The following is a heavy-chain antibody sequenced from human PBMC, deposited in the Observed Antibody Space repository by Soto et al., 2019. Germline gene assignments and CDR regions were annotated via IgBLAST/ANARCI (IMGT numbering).Heavy chain of an antibody. Sequence: QITLKESGPTLVKPTQTLTMTCTFSGFSLDTSGVGVGWIRQPPGKALEWLALIYWNDDRSYSPSLNSRLTIPTDTCKNHVVLTMTNMAPVDTATYYRAHRGVVTRSDSDHRGQGTLVTVSS. CDR3: AHRGVVTRSDSDH. CDR1: GFSLDTSGVG. V-gene: IGHV2-5*01. J-gene: IGHJ4*02. D-gene: IGHD2-21*02. CDR2: IYWNDDR.